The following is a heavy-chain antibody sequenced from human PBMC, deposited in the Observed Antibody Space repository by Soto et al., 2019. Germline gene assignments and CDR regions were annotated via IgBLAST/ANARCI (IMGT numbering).Heavy chain of an antibody. Sequence: KTSETLSLTCAVYGESFSGYYWTWIRQPPGKGLEWIGEINDSGGTDYNPSLKSRVTISLDTSKNQLSLKLSSVTAADTAVYYCGGGRKGFSSSCYVDWGQGTLVTVSS. CDR3: GGGRKGFSSSCYVD. CDR2: INDSGGT. J-gene: IGHJ4*02. D-gene: IGHD6-13*01. CDR1: GESFSGYY. V-gene: IGHV4-34*01.